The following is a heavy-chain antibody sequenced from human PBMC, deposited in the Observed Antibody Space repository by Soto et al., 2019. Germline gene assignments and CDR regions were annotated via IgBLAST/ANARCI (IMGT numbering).Heavy chain of an antibody. Sequence: QVQLVQSGAEVKKPGSSVKVSCKASGGTFSSYAISWVRQAPGQGLEWMGGIIPIFGTANYAQKFQGRVTITADESASPAYMERGSLRSEDTAVYYCAVCGYYYYGMDVWGQGTTVTVSS. CDR2: IIPIFGTA. CDR1: GGTFSSYA. J-gene: IGHJ6*02. CDR3: AVCGYYYYGMDV. D-gene: IGHD2-21*01. V-gene: IGHV1-69*12.